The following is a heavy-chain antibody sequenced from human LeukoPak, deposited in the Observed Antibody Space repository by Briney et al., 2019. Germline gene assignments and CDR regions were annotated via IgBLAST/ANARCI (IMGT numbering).Heavy chain of an antibody. J-gene: IGHJ4*02. Sequence: GGSLRLSCAASGFLFSKYAMSWVRQAPGKGLEWVSGISGTSGSTYYADSVKGRFTISRDNSKNTLYLQMNNLKAEDAAVYYCAKRGTLLRSLEWLLYRSGFDSWGQGTLVTVSS. D-gene: IGHD3-3*01. CDR1: GFLFSKYA. CDR2: ISGTSGST. CDR3: AKRGTLLRSLEWLLYRSGFDS. V-gene: IGHV3-23*01.